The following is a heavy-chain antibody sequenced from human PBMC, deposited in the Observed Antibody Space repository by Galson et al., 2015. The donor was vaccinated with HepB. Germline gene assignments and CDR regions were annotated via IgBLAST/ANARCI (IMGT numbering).Heavy chain of an antibody. D-gene: IGHD6-6*01. V-gene: IGHV3-33*06. Sequence: LRLSCAASGFTFSDYGMHWVRQAPGKGLEWVAVIWNDGTNKYYVDSVKGRFTISRDNFKNTLYLQMNSLRADDTAVYFCAKDAYSSSSGWFDTWGQGTLVAVS. CDR1: GFTFSDYG. J-gene: IGHJ5*02. CDR2: IWNDGTNK. CDR3: AKDAYSSSSGWFDT.